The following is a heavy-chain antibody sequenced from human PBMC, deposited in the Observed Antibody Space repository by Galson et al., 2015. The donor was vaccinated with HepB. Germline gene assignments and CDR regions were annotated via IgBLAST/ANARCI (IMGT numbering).Heavy chain of an antibody. CDR3: ARGADYYDNSGYPHSYYYFDF. Sequence: SLRLSCAVSAFAFRPYTVNWVRQAPGRRPEWVSSISSDSSDIYYADSVMGRFTISRDNARDPLYLQMDSLRAEDTAVYYCARGADYYDNSGYPHSYYYFDFWGQGTLVTVSS. V-gene: IGHV3-21*01. D-gene: IGHD3-22*01. CDR1: AFAFRPYT. J-gene: IGHJ4*02. CDR2: ISSDSSDI.